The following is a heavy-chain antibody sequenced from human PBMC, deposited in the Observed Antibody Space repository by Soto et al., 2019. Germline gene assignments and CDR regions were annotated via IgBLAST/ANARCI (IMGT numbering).Heavy chain of an antibody. CDR2: IYYSGST. CDR3: AREEERVAMPSGY. Sequence: SETLSLTCTVSGGSISSYYWSWVRQPPGKGLEWIGYIYYSGSTNYNPSLKSRVTISVDTSKNQFSLKLSSVTAADTAVYYCAREEERVAMPSGYWGQGTLVTVS. V-gene: IGHV4-59*01. CDR1: GGSISSYY. D-gene: IGHD2-2*01. J-gene: IGHJ4*02.